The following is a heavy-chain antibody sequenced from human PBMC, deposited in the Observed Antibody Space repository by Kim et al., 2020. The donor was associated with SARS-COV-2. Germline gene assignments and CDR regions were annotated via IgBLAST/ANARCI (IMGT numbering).Heavy chain of an antibody. CDR1: GGSISSSSYY. CDR3: ATFYYDYVWGSYRPEFDY. D-gene: IGHD3-16*02. CDR2: IYYSGST. Sequence: SETLSLTCTVSGGSISSSSYYWGWIRQPPGKGLEWIGSIYYSGSTYYNPSLKSRVTISVDTSKNQFSLKLSSVTAADTAVYYCATFYYDYVWGSYRPEFDYWGQGTLVTVSS. V-gene: IGHV4-39*01. J-gene: IGHJ4*02.